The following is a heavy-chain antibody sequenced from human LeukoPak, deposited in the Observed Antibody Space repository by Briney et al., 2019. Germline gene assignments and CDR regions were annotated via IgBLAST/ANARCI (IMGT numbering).Heavy chain of an antibody. CDR1: GGSISSYF. Sequence: SETLSLTCTVSGGSISSYFWSWIRQPPGKGLEWIGYIYYSGSTNYNPSLKSRVTISVDTSKNQFSLKLSSVTAADTAVYYCTRGSIAYYYMDVWGKGTTVTISS. V-gene: IGHV4-59*01. J-gene: IGHJ6*03. D-gene: IGHD3-22*01. CDR2: IYYSGST. CDR3: TRGSIAYYYMDV.